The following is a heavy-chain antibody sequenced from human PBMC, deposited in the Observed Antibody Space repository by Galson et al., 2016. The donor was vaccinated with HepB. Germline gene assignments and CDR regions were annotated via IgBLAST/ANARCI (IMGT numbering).Heavy chain of an antibody. CDR1: GGSISSSNW. Sequence: SETLSLTCDVSGGSISSSNWWSWLRQPPGKGLEWIGQIYHSGNINYNPSLKSRATISVDKPRNQLSLELRSVTAADTAMYYCARALSASGHYDFWSGYSNWFDPWGQGTLVSVSS. CDR3: ARALSASGHYDFWSGYSNWFDP. J-gene: IGHJ5*02. D-gene: IGHD3-3*01. CDR2: IYHSGNI. V-gene: IGHV4-4*02.